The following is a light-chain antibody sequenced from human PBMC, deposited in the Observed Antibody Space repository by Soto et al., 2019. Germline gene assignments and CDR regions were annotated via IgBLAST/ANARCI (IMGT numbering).Light chain of an antibody. CDR1: QSVSSTY. CDR3: QQFGNSFYT. Sequence: ETVLTQSPGTLSLSPGERATLSCRASQSVSSTYLAWYQQKSGQAPRLLIYGASSRATGIPDRLSGSGSGTDFTLTISRLEPEDFAVYYCQQFGNSFYTFGQGTKLEIK. V-gene: IGKV3-20*01. J-gene: IGKJ2*01. CDR2: GAS.